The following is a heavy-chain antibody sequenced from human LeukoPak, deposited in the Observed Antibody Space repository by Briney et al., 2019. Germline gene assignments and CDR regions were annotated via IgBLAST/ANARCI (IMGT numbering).Heavy chain of an antibody. CDR3: ARDLGGGDGPPDY. V-gene: IGHV4-30-2*01. D-gene: IGHD2-21*02. J-gene: IGHJ4*02. CDR2: IYHSGST. Sequence: KSSETLSLTCTVSGGSISSGGYYWSWIRQPPGKGLEWIGYIYHSGSTYYNPSLKSRVTISVDRSKNQFSLKLSSVTAADTAVYYCARDLGGGDGPPDYWGQGTLVTVSS. CDR1: GGSISSGGYY.